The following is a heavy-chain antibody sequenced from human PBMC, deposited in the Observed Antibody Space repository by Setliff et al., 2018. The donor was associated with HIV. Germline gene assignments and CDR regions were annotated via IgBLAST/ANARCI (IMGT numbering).Heavy chain of an antibody. D-gene: IGHD5-18*01. CDR1: GFTFSSYG. V-gene: IGHV3-NL1*01. CDR2: ISGSGSLT. CDR3: AREVYRYDDGSESMDV. J-gene: IGHJ6*03. Sequence: GGSLRLSCAASGFTFSSYGMHWVRQAPGKGLEWVSTISGSGSLTFYADSVKGRFTISRDNSKSTLYLQMNSLRPEDTAVYYCAREVYRYDDGSESMDVWGKGTTVTVSS.